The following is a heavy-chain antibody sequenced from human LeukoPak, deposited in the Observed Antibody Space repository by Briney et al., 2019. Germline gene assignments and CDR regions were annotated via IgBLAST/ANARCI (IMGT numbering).Heavy chain of an antibody. CDR2: IWYDGSNK. CDR1: GFTFSSYG. CDR3: ARKDDYGDYRGAFDI. D-gene: IGHD4-17*01. Sequence: GRSLRLSCAASGFTFSSYGMHWVRQAPGKGLEWVAVIWYDGSNKYYADSVKGRFTISRDNSKNTLYLQMNSLRAEDTAVYYCARKDDYGDYRGAFDIWDQGTMVTVSS. V-gene: IGHV3-33*01. J-gene: IGHJ3*02.